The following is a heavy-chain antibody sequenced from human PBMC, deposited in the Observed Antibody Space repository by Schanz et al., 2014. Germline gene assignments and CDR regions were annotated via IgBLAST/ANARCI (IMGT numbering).Heavy chain of an antibody. J-gene: IGHJ3*02. CDR2: IHTGSGNT. CDR1: GYTFAGHA. CDR3: ARGPSTGAFDI. Sequence: QVQLVQSGAEVKKPGASVKVSCQASGYTFAGHAVHWVRQAPGQGPEWVGWIHTGSGNTKYSQKFEGRVTMTRDTSTSTVYMELSSLRSEGTAVYFCARGPSTGAFDIWGQGTMVTVSS. V-gene: IGHV1-3*04.